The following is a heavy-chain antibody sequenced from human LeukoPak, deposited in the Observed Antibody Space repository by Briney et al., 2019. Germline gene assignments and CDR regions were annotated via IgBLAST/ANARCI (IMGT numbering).Heavy chain of an antibody. Sequence: SETLSLTCTVSGGSISSYYWSWIRQPPGKGLECIGYIYNSGSTNYNPSLKSRVTISVDTSKHQFSMKLKSVTAADTAVYFCARGRWLPNAFDIWGQGTMVTVFS. V-gene: IGHV4-59*01. CDR2: IYNSGST. J-gene: IGHJ3*02. CDR3: ARGRWLPNAFDI. D-gene: IGHD5-24*01. CDR1: GGSISSYY.